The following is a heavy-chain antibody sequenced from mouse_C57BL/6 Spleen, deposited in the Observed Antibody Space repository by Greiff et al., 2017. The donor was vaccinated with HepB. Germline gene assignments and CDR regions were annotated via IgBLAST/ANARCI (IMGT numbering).Heavy chain of an antibody. J-gene: IGHJ2*01. V-gene: IGHV5-4*03. D-gene: IGHD2-5*01. CDR3: ASAYSNYGEVYYFDY. Sequence: EVMLVESGGGLVKPGGSLKLSCAASGFTFSSYAMSWVRQTPEKRLEWVATISDGGSYTYYPDNVKGRFTISRDNAKNNLYLQMSHLKSEDTAMYDCASAYSNYGEVYYFDYWGQGTTLTVSS. CDR1: GFTFSSYA. CDR2: ISDGGSYT.